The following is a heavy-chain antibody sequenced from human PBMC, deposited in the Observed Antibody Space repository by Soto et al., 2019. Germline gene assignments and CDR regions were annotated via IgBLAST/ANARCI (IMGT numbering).Heavy chain of an antibody. CDR2: IYYSGKT. CDR1: GASINNTSYY. Sequence: SETLSLTCSVSGASINNTSYYWGWIRQSPGKGLEWIGNIYYSGKTYYSPSLKSRVSISVDASRNQFSLRLSSVTAADTAVYYCGRPWGIGLTPPGPWGQGVLVTVSS. CDR3: GRPWGIGLTPPGP. J-gene: IGHJ5*02. D-gene: IGHD6-13*01. V-gene: IGHV4-39*01.